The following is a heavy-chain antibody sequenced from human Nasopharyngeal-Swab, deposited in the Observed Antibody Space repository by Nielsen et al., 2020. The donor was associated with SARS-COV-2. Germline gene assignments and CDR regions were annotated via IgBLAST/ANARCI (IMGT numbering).Heavy chain of an antibody. J-gene: IGHJ4*02. CDR2: IYWDDDK. Sequence: SGPTLVKPPQTLPLTCTFSGFSLSTSGVGVGWIRQPPGKALEWLALIYWDDDKRYSPSLKSRLTITKDTSKNQVILTMTNMDPVDTATYYCAHIVSRGWYGEDFDYWGQGTLVTVSS. V-gene: IGHV2-5*02. CDR1: GFSLSTSGVG. D-gene: IGHD6-19*01. CDR3: AHIVSRGWYGEDFDY.